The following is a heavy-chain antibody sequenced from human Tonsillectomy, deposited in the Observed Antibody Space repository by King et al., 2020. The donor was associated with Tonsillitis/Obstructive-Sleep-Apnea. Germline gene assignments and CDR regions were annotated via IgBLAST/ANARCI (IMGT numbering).Heavy chain of an antibody. CDR3: AKDTLSSSSSYFDY. Sequence: VQLVESGGGVVQPGGSLRLSCAASGFTFDDYAMHWVRQAPGKGLEWVSLISGDGGSIYYADSVKGRFTISRDNSKNSLYLQMNSLRTEDTALYYCAKDTLSSSSSYFDYWGQGTLVTVSS. V-gene: IGHV3-43*02. CDR2: ISGDGGSI. J-gene: IGHJ4*02. D-gene: IGHD6-6*01. CDR1: GFTFDDYA.